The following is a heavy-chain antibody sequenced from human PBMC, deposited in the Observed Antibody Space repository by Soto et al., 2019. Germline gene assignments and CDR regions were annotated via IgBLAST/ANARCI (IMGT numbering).Heavy chain of an antibody. J-gene: IGHJ5*02. CDR1: GFTFINYA. CDR2: VSGNGGSR. CDR3: ARGGSISNLHGWFDP. D-gene: IGHD4-4*01. Sequence: EVQLLESGEGLGQPGGSLRLSCAASGFTFINYAMSWVRQAPGKGLEWVSSVSGNGGSRYYADSVNGRFTISRDNSNNTLYLQMNSLRAEDSAVYYCARGGSISNLHGWFDPWGQGTQVTVSS. V-gene: IGHV3-23*01.